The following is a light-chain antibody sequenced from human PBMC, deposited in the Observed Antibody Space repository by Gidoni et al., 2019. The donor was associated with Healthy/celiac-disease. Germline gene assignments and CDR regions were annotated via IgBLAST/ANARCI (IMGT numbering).Light chain of an antibody. CDR2: GAS. J-gene: IGKJ3*01. V-gene: IGKV3-15*01. CDR3: QQYNNWPPFT. Sequence: EIVLTQSPATLSVSPGDRATRSCRASQSVSSNLACYQQKPGQTPRLLIYGASTRATGIPARFSGSGSGTDFTLTISSLQSEDFAVYYCQQYNNWPPFTFXPXTKVDIK. CDR1: QSVSSN.